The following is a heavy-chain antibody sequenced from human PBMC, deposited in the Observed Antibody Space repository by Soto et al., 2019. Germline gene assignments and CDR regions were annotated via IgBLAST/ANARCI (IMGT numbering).Heavy chain of an antibody. CDR3: ASQPFWGTGTTFRDV. D-gene: IGHD1-7*01. V-gene: IGHV1-2*02. J-gene: IGHJ6*02. CDR1: GYTFTGYY. Sequence: ASVKVSCKASGYTFTGYYMHWVRQAPGQGLEWMGWINPNSGGTNYAQKFQGRATMTRDTSISTAYMELSRLRSDDTAVYYCASQPFWGTGTTFRDVWGQGTTVTVSS. CDR2: INPNSGGT.